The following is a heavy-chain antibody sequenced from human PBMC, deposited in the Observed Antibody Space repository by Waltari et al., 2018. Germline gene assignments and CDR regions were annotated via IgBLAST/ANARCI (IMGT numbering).Heavy chain of an antibody. J-gene: IGHJ4*02. CDR3: TRDKLHAGIPDY. D-gene: IGHD2-21*01. V-gene: IGHV3-74*01. CDR1: RFPYRSCC. Sequence: EVQLVDSGGGLVQPGGSLRLSCAASRFPYRSCCMPWVSQAPGRGLVWFSLINRDGSSTSYADYVQGRFTISRDNAKNTLYLQMNSLRAEDTAVYYCTRDKLHAGIPDYWGQGTLVTVSS. CDR2: INRDGSST.